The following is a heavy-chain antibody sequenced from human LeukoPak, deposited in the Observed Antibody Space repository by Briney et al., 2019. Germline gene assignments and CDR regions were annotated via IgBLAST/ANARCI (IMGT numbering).Heavy chain of an antibody. J-gene: IGHJ3*02. D-gene: IGHD3-10*01. CDR2: INPIGGSK. V-gene: IGHV1-46*01. CDR3: AGGGGMVRGVINI. Sequence: ASVTVSFTASGYTFTIYYMHWVRQAPVQGLEWMGVINPIGGSKSYAQTFQGRVTITTGTSTSKVYLELRSLRPGDTAVYYCAGGGGMVRGVINIWGQGTMVTVSS. CDR1: GYTFTIYY.